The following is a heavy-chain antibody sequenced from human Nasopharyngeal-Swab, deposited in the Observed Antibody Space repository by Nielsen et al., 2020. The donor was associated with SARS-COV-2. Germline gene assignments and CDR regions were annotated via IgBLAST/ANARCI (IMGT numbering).Heavy chain of an antibody. J-gene: IGHJ4*02. CDR2: ISWNSGSI. CDR3: AKVHKYYYDSSGPPA. V-gene: IGHV3-9*01. Sequence: GGSLRLSCAASGFTFDDYAMHWVRQAPGKGLEWVSGISWNSGSIGYADSVKGRFTIPRDNAKNSLYLQMNSLRAEDTALYYCAKVHKYYYDSSGPPAWGQGTLVTVSS. CDR1: GFTFDDYA. D-gene: IGHD3-22*01.